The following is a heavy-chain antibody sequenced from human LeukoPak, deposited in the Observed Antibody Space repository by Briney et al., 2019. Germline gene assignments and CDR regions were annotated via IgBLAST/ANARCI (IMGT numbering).Heavy chain of an antibody. V-gene: IGHV4-38-2*02. CDR2: IYHSGNT. J-gene: IGHJ4*02. D-gene: IGHD2-2*01. Sequence: SETLSLTCIVSGHSVSSGYYWGWIRQPPGKGLEWIGSIYHSGNTYYNPSLKSRVTISVDTSKNQFSLRLNSVTAADTAVYYCACRVRSPALHGNSDYWGQGTLVTVSS. CDR3: ACRVRSPALHGNSDY. CDR1: GHSVSSGYY.